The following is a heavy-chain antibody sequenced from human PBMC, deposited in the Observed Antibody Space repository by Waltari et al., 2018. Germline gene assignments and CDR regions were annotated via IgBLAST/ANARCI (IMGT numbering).Heavy chain of an antibody. CDR2: IKQDGSEK. V-gene: IGHV3-7*03. Sequence: EVQLVESGGGLVQPGGSLRLSCAASGFTFSSYWMSWVRQAPGKGLEWVANIKQDGSEKYYVDSVKGRFTISRDNAKNSLYLQMNSLRAEDTAVYYCARGPIFGDYVGTFDYWGQGTLVTVSS. J-gene: IGHJ4*02. CDR1: GFTFSSYW. D-gene: IGHD4-17*01. CDR3: ARGPIFGDYVGTFDY.